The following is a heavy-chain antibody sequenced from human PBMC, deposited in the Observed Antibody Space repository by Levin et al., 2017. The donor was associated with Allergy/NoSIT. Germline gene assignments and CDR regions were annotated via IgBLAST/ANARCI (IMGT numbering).Heavy chain of an antibody. Sequence: SCTVSGGSITNYYWSWIRQPPGKGLEWIGYIYYSGSTNYNPSLKSRVTIPVDPSNNQFSLKLSSVTAADSAVYYCARDRTIAAAGGGHYYYGMDVWGQGTTVTVSS. CDR3: ARDRTIAAAGGGHYYYGMDV. V-gene: IGHV4-59*01. CDR2: IYYSGST. CDR1: GGSITNYY. D-gene: IGHD6-13*01. J-gene: IGHJ6*02.